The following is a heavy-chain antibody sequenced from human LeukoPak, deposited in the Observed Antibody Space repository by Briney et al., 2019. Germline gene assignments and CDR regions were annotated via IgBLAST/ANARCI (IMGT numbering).Heavy chain of an antibody. J-gene: IGHJ4*02. V-gene: IGHV4-34*01. CDR2: INHSGST. CDR3: ARCGYSYGYCVY. Sequence: PSETLSLTCAVYGGSFSGCYWSWIRQPPGKGLEWIGEINHSGSTNYNPSLKSRVTISVDTSKSQFSLKLSSVTAADTAVYYCARCGYSYGYCVYWGQGTLVTVSS. CDR1: GGSFSGCY. D-gene: IGHD5-18*01.